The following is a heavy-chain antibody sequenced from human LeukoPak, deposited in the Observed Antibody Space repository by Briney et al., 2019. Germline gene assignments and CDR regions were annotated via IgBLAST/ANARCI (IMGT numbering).Heavy chain of an antibody. J-gene: IGHJ3*02. Sequence: SETLSLTCTVSGGYISSSSYYWGWIRQPPGKGLEWIGSIYYSGSTYYNPSLKSRVTISVDTSKNQFSLKLSSVTAADTAVYYCARLGPLWLGAFDIWGQGTMVTVSS. D-gene: IGHD3-10*01. V-gene: IGHV4-39*01. CDR1: GGYISSSSYY. CDR2: IYYSGST. CDR3: ARLGPLWLGAFDI.